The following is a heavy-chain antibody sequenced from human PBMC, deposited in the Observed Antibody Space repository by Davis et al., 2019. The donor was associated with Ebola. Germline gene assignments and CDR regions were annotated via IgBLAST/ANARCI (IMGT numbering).Heavy chain of an antibody. CDR2: ISPSSTNT. Sequence: GESLKISCAASGLSFSAYAMNWVRQAPGQGLEWVSSISPSSTNTYYADSVKGRFTVSRDNAKNSLYLQMNSLRAEDTAVYYCVRDPALVVTGGGWFFGLWGRGTLVTVSS. D-gene: IGHD2-21*02. CDR3: VRDPALVVTGGGWFFGL. V-gene: IGHV3-21*01. CDR1: GLSFSAYA. J-gene: IGHJ2*01.